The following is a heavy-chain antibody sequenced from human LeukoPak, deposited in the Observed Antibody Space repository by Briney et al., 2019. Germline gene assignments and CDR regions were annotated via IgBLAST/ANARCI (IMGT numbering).Heavy chain of an antibody. CDR3: ARGSLDYYDSSGYTTGDY. CDR1: GYSFTTYW. D-gene: IGHD3-22*01. V-gene: IGHV5-51*01. J-gene: IGHJ4*02. Sequence: GESLKISCKSSGYSFTTYWIAWVRQMPGKGLEWMGIIYPGDSDTRYSPSFQGQVTISADKSISTAYLQWSSLKASDTAMYYCARGSLDYYDSSGYTTGDYWGQGTLVTVSS. CDR2: IYPGDSDT.